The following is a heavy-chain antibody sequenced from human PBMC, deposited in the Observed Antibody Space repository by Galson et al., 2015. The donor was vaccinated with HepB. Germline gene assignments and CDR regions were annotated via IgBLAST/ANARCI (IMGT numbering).Heavy chain of an antibody. D-gene: IGHD1-1*01. CDR2: ISSSSTYT. Sequence: SLRLSCAVSGFTFSRYGMIWVRQAPGEGLEWVSSISSSSTYTFYADSVKGRFTISRDNAKKSLYLQMNSLRAEDTALYYCARVHDSPDYWGQGTLVTVSS. CDR3: ARVHDSPDY. V-gene: IGHV3-21*01. CDR1: GFTFSRYG. J-gene: IGHJ4*02.